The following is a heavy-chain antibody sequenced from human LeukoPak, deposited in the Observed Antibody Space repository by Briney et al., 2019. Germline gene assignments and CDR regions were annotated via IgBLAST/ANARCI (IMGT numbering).Heavy chain of an antibody. CDR3: ARDRIVVVTATLYYYYGMDV. Sequence: GGSLRLSCAASGFTFSSYAMHWVRQAPGKGLEWVAAISYDGSNKYYADSVKGRFTISRDNYKNTLYLQMNSLRAEDTAVYYCARDRIVVVTATLYYYYGMDVWGQGTTVTVSS. J-gene: IGHJ6*02. CDR2: ISYDGSNK. V-gene: IGHV3-30-3*01. CDR1: GFTFSSYA. D-gene: IGHD2-21*02.